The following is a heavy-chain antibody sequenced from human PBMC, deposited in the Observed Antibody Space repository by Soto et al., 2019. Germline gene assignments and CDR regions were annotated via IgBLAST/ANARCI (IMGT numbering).Heavy chain of an antibody. CDR3: ARPYSNYENWFDP. CDR2: IYYSGST. V-gene: IGHV4-34*01. J-gene: IGHJ5*02. Sequence: PSETLSLTCAVYGGSFSGYYWSWIRQPPGKGLEWIGSIYYSGSTYYNPSLKSRVTISVDTSKNQFSLKLSSVTAADTAVYYCARPYSNYENWFDPWGQGTLVTVSS. CDR1: GGSFSGYY. D-gene: IGHD4-4*01.